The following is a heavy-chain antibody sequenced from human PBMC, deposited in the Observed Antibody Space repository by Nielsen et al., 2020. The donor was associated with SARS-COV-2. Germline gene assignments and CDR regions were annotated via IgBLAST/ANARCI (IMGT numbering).Heavy chain of an antibody. J-gene: IGHJ6*02. Sequence: SETLSLTCTVSGGSISSSSYYWSWIRQPPGKGLEWIGEINHSGSTNYNPSLKSRVTISVDTSKNQFSLKLSSVTAADTAVYYCARGSAAGTRPPTPFMRAYYYYGMDVWGQGTTVTVSS. D-gene: IGHD6-13*01. CDR2: INHSGST. CDR3: ARGSAAGTRPPTPFMRAYYYYGMDV. CDR1: GGSISSSSYY. V-gene: IGHV4-39*07.